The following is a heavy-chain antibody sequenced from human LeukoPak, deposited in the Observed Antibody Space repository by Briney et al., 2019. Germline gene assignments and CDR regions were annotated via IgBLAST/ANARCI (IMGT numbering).Heavy chain of an antibody. CDR3: AREDTMVRGVMDY. CDR1: GGSISSGDYY. Sequence: SETLSLTCTVSGGSISSGDYYWSWIRQPPGKGLEWIGYIYYRGSTYYNPSLKSRVTISVDTSKNQFSLKLSSVTAADTAVYYCAREDTMVRGVMDYWGQGTLVTVSS. D-gene: IGHD3-10*01. CDR2: IYYRGST. J-gene: IGHJ4*02. V-gene: IGHV4-30-4*01.